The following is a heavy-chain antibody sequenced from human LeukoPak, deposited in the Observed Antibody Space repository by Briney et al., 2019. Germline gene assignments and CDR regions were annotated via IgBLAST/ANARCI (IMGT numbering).Heavy chain of an antibody. CDR2: INSDGSST. V-gene: IGHV3-74*01. J-gene: IGHJ4*02. D-gene: IGHD3-10*01. Sequence: RGSLRLPCSASEFTFCNYLMHRVRQAPGKGLVWVSRINSDGSSTSYADSVKGRYTITRDNAKNTLYLQMNSLRAEGTAIYYCARGAATNLWPSDYWGQGTLVTVSS. CDR3: ARGAATNLWPSDY. CDR1: EFTFCNYL.